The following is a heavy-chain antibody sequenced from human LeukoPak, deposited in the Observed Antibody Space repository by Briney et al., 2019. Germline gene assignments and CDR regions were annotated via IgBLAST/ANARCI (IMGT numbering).Heavy chain of an antibody. J-gene: IGHJ5*02. CDR2: IFYSGTT. Sequence: SSETLSLTCTVSGGSINTNYWSWIRQPPGKELEWIGYIFYSGTTTYNPSLKSRVSISVDTSKNQFSLKLSSVTAADTAVYYCARGGPIIAAPPGWFDPWGQGTLVTVSS. CDR1: GGSINTNY. V-gene: IGHV4-59*01. CDR3: ARGGPIIAAPPGWFDP. D-gene: IGHD6-6*01.